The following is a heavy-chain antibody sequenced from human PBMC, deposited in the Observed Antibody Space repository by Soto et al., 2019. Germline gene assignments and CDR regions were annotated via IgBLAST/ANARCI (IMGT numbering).Heavy chain of an antibody. D-gene: IGHD3-10*01. Sequence: GESLKISCKGPGHLFNNHWIGWVRQTPGKGLEWMGLIFTRDSETKASPSFQGHVSFSVDNSINTVYLQWTSLKTTDTGIYFCARGYFDSGHGYDLWGQGTLVTVSS. V-gene: IGHV5-51*01. J-gene: IGHJ5*02. CDR3: ARGYFDSGHGYDL. CDR1: GHLFNNHW. CDR2: IFTRDSET.